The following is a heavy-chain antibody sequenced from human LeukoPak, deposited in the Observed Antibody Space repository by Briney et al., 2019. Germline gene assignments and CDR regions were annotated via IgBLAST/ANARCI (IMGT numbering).Heavy chain of an antibody. CDR1: GFTFSSIA. D-gene: IGHD1-26*01. CDR3: TKDLGRYPNNFFDY. CDR2: ISGSGGAT. V-gene: IGHV3-23*01. Sequence: GGSLPHTRAASGFTFSSIAMSWVRQAPDKGLEWVSTISGSGGATYYADSLNGRCPASRAESKNTLHLQINNLRADDTAVYYWTKDLGRYPNNFFDYWGQGTLVTVSS. J-gene: IGHJ4*02.